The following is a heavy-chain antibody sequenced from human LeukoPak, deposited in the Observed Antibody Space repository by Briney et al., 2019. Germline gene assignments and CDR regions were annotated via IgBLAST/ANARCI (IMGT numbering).Heavy chain of an antibody. J-gene: IGHJ4*02. Sequence: GGSLRLSCAASGFTFDDYAMHWVRQAPGKGLEWVSLISGDGGSIYYADSVKGRFTISRDNAKNSLYLLMNSLRDEDTAVYYCARASRSGYDYWGQGTLVTVSS. CDR2: ISGDGGSI. V-gene: IGHV3-43*02. CDR3: ARASRSGYDY. D-gene: IGHD3-22*01. CDR1: GFTFDDYA.